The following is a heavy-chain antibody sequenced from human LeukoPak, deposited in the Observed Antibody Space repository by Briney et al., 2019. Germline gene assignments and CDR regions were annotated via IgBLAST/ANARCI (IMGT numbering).Heavy chain of an antibody. D-gene: IGHD6-13*01. Sequence: PSETLSLTCAVSGVSISSGAYSWSWIRQPPGKGLEWIGYVYHSGSTYYNPSLKTRVTISVDRSKNQFSLKLSSVSAADTAVYYCARHGEGSSSWGQRFDPWGQGTLVTVSS. V-gene: IGHV4-30-2*01. CDR2: VYHSGST. CDR3: ARHGEGSSSWGQRFDP. J-gene: IGHJ5*02. CDR1: GVSISSGAYS.